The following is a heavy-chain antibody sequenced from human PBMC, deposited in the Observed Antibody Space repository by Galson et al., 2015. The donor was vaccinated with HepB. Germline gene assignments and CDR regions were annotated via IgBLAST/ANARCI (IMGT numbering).Heavy chain of an antibody. J-gene: IGHJ6*02. V-gene: IGHV3-33*01. D-gene: IGHD6-13*01. CDR2: IWYDGSNK. CDR3: ARAVGGTSWSYYYYYYGMDV. CDR1: GFTFSSYG. Sequence: SCKVSGFTFSSYGMHWVRQAPGKGLEWVAVIWYDGSNKYYADSVEGRFTISRDNSKNTLYLQMNSLRAEDTAVYYCARAVGGTSWSYYYYYYGMDVWGQGTTVTVSS.